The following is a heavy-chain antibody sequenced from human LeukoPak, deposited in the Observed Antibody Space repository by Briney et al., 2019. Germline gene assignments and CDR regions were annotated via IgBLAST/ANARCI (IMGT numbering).Heavy chain of an antibody. J-gene: IGHJ4*02. CDR2: ISDSGRI. V-gene: IGHV4-59*08. CDR3: ARHRLRRPEFDY. Sequence: SETLSLSCSVSGGSISDYYWSWIRQPPGKGLEWIGYISDSGRIDYNPSLKSRVTISVDTSKSQFSLNLNSVTAADTAVYYCARHRLRRPEFDYWGQGTLVTVSS. D-gene: IGHD4-17*01. CDR1: GGSISDYY.